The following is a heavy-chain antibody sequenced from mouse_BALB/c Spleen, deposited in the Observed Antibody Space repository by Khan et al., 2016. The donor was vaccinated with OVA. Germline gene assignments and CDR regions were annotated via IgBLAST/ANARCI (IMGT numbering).Heavy chain of an antibody. J-gene: IGHJ4*01. V-gene: IGHV9-3-1*01. CDR1: GYTFTNYG. CDR2: INTYTGEP. Sequence: QIQLVQSGPELKKPGETVKISCKASGYTFTNYGMNWVKQAPGKGLKWMGWINTYTGEPTYADDFKGRFAFSLETSASTAYLQINNLKNEDTATYVYARRRSYSYGSSQIYSYYRTMDCWGQGTTVTVSS. CDR3: ARRRSYSYGSSQIYSYYRTMDC. D-gene: IGHD1-1*01.